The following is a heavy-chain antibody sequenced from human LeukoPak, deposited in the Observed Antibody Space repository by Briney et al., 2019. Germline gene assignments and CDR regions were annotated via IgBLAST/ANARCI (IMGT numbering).Heavy chain of an antibody. Sequence: PGGSLRLSCAASGFTFSSYEMNWVRQAPGKGLEWVSYISSSGSTIYYADSVKGRFTISRDNAKNSQYLQMNSLRAEDTAVYYCVQESSSLLRSYFDYWGQGTLVTVSS. CDR1: GFTFSSYE. CDR2: ISSSGSTI. V-gene: IGHV3-48*03. D-gene: IGHD2-15*01. J-gene: IGHJ4*02. CDR3: VQESSSLLRSYFDY.